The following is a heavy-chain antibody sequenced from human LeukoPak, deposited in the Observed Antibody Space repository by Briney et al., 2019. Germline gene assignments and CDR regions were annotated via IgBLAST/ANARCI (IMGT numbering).Heavy chain of an antibody. CDR3: ARRGGRDIVVVPAAKYFDY. V-gene: IGHV4-34*01. CDR1: GGSFSGYY. J-gene: IGHJ4*02. Sequence: SETLSLTCAVYGGSFSGYYWSWIRQPPGKGLEWIGEINHSGSTNYNPSLKSRVTISVDTSKNQFSLKLSSVTAADTAVYYCARRGGRDIVVVPAAKYFDYWGQGTLVTVSS. CDR2: INHSGST. D-gene: IGHD2-2*01.